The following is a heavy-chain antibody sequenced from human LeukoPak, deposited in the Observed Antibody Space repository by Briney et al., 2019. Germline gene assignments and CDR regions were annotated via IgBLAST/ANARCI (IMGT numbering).Heavy chain of an antibody. J-gene: IGHJ4*02. V-gene: IGHV4-38-2*02. Sequence: ASETLSLTCTVSDDSISSGYWGWIRQPPGKGLEWIGSIYHSGSTYYNPSLKSRVTISVDTSKNQFSLRLSSVTAADTAVYYCASRITVAGNYFDYWGQGTLVTVSS. CDR3: ASRITVAGNYFDY. D-gene: IGHD6-19*01. CDR2: IYHSGST. CDR1: DDSISSGY.